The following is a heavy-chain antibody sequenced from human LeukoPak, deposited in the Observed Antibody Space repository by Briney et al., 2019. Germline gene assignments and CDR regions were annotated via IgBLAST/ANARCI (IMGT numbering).Heavy chain of an antibody. Sequence: SETLSLTCTVSGYSISSGYYWGWIRQPPGKGLEWIGSIYHSGSTYYNPSLKSRVTMSVDTSKNKFSLKLSSVTAADTAVYYCARDSGTTGEVKFDPWGQGTLVTVSS. D-gene: IGHD3-10*01. CDR2: IYHSGST. J-gene: IGHJ5*02. V-gene: IGHV4-38-2*02. CDR3: ARDSGTTGEVKFDP. CDR1: GYSISSGYY.